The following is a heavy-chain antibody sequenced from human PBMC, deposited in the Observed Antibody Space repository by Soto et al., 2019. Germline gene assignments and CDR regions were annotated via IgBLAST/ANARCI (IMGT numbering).Heavy chain of an antibody. J-gene: IGHJ4*02. V-gene: IGHV4-30-2*01. Sequence: SETLSLTCAVSGGSISSGGYSWSWIRQPPGKGLEWIGYIYHSGSTYYNPSLKSRVTISVDTSKNQFSLKLSSVTAADTAVYYCMLGSGWKDFAYWGQGTLVTVSS. CDR1: GGSISSGGYS. D-gene: IGHD3-22*01. CDR3: MLGSGWKDFAY. CDR2: IYHSGST.